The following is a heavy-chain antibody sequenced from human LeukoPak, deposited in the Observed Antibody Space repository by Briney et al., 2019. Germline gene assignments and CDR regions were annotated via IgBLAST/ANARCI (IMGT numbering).Heavy chain of an antibody. Sequence: GGSLRLSCAASGFTFSSYAMSWVRQAPGKGLAWVSAISGSGGSTYYADSVKGRFTISRDNSKNTLYLQMNSLRAEDTAVYYCAKAIARHRDLDAFDIWGQGTLVRVSS. J-gene: IGHJ3*02. D-gene: IGHD2-21*01. CDR1: GFTFSSYA. V-gene: IGHV3-23*01. CDR3: AKAIARHRDLDAFDI. CDR2: ISGSGGST.